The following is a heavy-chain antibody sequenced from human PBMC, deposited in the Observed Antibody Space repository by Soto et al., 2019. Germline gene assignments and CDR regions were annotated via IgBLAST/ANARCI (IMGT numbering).Heavy chain of an antibody. Sequence: QVQLVESGGGVVQPGRSLRVSCAASGFTFSIYAMHWVRQAPGTGLEWVAVISYDGTKTYYADSVKGRFTISRDNSTNTVYLQMNTLRDEDTAVYYCAKDRGPRRQWLIGPFDYWGQGTLVTVSP. V-gene: IGHV3-30*18. CDR3: AKDRGPRRQWLIGPFDY. D-gene: IGHD6-19*01. CDR1: GFTFSIYA. J-gene: IGHJ4*02. CDR2: ISYDGTKT.